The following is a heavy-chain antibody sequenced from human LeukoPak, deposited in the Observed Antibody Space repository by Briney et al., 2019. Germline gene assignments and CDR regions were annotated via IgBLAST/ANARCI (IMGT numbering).Heavy chain of an antibody. CDR2: IYYSGST. CDR3: ARERGEDSSGYTFDY. CDR1: GGSISSGGYY. D-gene: IGHD3-22*01. Sequence: SETLSLTCTVSGGSISSGGYYWSWIRQHPGKGLEWIGYIYYSGSTYYNPSLKSRVTISVDTSKNQFSLKLSSVTAADTAVYYCARERGEDSSGYTFDYWGQGTLVTVSS. V-gene: IGHV4-31*03. J-gene: IGHJ4*02.